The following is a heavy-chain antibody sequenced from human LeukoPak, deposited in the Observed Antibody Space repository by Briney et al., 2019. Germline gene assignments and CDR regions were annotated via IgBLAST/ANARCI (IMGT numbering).Heavy chain of an antibody. Sequence: PGGSLRLSCAASGFTFSSYAMSWVRQAPGKGLQWVSSIKSGGGTDYADSVKGRFTISRDNSKNTLYLQMNSLRAEDTSIYYCTKVRPPQGSGWYGGDDYWGQGTLVTVSS. V-gene: IGHV3-23*01. CDR1: GFTFSSYA. J-gene: IGHJ4*02. D-gene: IGHD6-19*01. CDR3: TKVRPPQGSGWYGGDDY. CDR2: IKSGGGT.